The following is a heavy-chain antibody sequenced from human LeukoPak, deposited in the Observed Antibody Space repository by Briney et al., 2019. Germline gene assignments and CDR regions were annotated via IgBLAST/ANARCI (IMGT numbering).Heavy chain of an antibody. J-gene: IGHJ3*02. V-gene: IGHV5-51*01. CDR2: IYPGDSDT. Sequence: GGSLKISCKGSGYSFTSYWIGWVRQMPGKGLEWMGIIYPGDSDTRYSPSFQGQVTISADKSISTAYLQWSSLKASDTAMYYCASPSSGWGSAFDIWGQGTMVTVSS. D-gene: IGHD6-19*01. CDR3: ASPSSGWGSAFDI. CDR1: GYSFTSYW.